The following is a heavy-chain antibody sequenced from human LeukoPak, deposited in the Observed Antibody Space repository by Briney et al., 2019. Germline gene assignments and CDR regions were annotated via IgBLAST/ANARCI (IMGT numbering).Heavy chain of an antibody. V-gene: IGHV4-39*07. Sequence: SETLSLTCTVSGGSISSSSYYWGWIRQPPGKGLEWIVSIYYSGSTYYNPSLKSRVTISVDTSKNQFSLKLSSVTAADTAVYYCARNHYYGSGSYAFDIWGQGTMVTVSS. D-gene: IGHD3-10*01. CDR1: GGSISSSSYY. J-gene: IGHJ3*02. CDR3: ARNHYYGSGSYAFDI. CDR2: IYYSGST.